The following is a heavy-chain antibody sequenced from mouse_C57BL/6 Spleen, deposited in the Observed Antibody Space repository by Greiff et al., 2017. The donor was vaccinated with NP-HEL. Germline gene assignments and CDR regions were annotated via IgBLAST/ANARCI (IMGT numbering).Heavy chain of an antibody. J-gene: IGHJ4*01. CDR3: ARDIRLLYYAMDY. D-gene: IGHD2-10*01. CDR2: ISDGGSYT. V-gene: IGHV5-4*01. CDR1: GFTFSSYA. Sequence: EVQLVESGGGLVKPGGSLKLSCAASGFTFSSYAMSWVRQTPEKRLEWVATISDGGSYTYYPDNVKGRFTISRDNAKNNLYLQMSHLKAEDTAMYYCARDIRLLYYAMDYWGQGTSVTVSS.